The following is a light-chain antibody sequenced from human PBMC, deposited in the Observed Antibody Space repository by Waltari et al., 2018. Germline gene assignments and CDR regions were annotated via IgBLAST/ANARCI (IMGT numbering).Light chain of an antibody. CDR3: QQYGSSPLT. V-gene: IGKV3-20*01. J-gene: IGKJ3*01. Sequence: EIVLTQSPGTLSLSPGERATLSCRASQSVSRNYLAWYQQKPGQAPRFLIAGASNRATGIADRFRGSGSGTDFALTISRLEPEDFAVYYCQQYGSSPLTFGPGTKVDIK. CDR2: GAS. CDR1: QSVSRNY.